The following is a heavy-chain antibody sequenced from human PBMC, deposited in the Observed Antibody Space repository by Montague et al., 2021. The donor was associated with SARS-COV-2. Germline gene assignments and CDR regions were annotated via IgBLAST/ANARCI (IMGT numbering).Heavy chain of an antibody. CDR3: ARVMSGYSGYDLRLIYYYHGMDV. CDR2: IKWNGGST. D-gene: IGHD5-12*01. Sequence: SLRLSCAASGFTFGDYGMSWVRQAPGKGLEWVSGIKWNGGSTGYADSVKGRFTISRDNAKNSLYLQMNSLRAEDTALYYCARVMSGYSGYDLRLIYYYHGMDVWGQGTTVTVSS. V-gene: IGHV3-20*04. CDR1: GFTFGDYG. J-gene: IGHJ6*02.